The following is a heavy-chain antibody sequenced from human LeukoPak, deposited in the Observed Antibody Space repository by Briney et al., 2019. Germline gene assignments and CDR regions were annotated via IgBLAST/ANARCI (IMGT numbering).Heavy chain of an antibody. CDR2: VYYSGST. D-gene: IGHD6-19*01. CDR1: GDSIRSYY. J-gene: IGHJ4*02. CDR3: ARFVGRSSSGYYLY. V-gene: IGHV4-59*01. Sequence: CETLPLTCTVSGDSIRSYYWGSIRQSPGKGVECVGYVYYSGSTNYNPSLKSRVTISVDTSKNQFSLKLTSVTAADTAVYYCARFVGRSSSGYYLYWGQGTLVTVSS.